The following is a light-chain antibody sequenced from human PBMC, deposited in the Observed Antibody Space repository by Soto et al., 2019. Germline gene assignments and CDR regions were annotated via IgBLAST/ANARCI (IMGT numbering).Light chain of an antibody. CDR2: DAS. CDR1: QSISNW. J-gene: IGKJ2*01. Sequence: DIQMTQSPSTRSASVGDRVTITCRAGQSISNWLAWYQQTPGKAPKLLIYDASTLESGVPSRFSGSGSGTEFTLTISGLQPDDSATYYCQQYNSHSRTFGQGTKLEI. V-gene: IGKV1-5*01. CDR3: QQYNSHSRT.